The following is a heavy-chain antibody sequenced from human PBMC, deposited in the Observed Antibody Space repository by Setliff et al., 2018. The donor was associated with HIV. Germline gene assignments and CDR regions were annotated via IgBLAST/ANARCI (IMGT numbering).Heavy chain of an antibody. CDR1: GFTFSSYS. J-gene: IGHJ4*02. D-gene: IGHD6-13*01. V-gene: IGHV3-48*04. CDR2: ISSSSSTI. Sequence: LRLSCAASGFTFSSYSMNWVRQAPGKGLEWVSSISSSSSTIYYADSVKGRFTISRDNAKNSLYLQMNSLRAEDTAVYYCTTQFQQQLAFESYYFDYWGQGMLVTVSS. CDR3: TTQFQQQLAFESYYFDY.